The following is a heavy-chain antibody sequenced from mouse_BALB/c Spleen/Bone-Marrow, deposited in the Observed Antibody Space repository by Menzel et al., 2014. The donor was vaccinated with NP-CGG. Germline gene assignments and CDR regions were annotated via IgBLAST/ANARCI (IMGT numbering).Heavy chain of an antibody. CDR3: ARGGISVDY. V-gene: IGHV1-80*01. J-gene: IGHJ2*01. Sequence: QVQLQQSGAELVRPGSSVKISCKSSGYVFSTYWINWVKQRPGQGLEWIGQIYPGDGDTDFNAKFKDKATLTADESSNTAYMQLSSLTSEDSAVHFCARGGISVDYWGQGTTLTVSS. CDR1: GYVFSTYW. CDR2: IYPGDGDT.